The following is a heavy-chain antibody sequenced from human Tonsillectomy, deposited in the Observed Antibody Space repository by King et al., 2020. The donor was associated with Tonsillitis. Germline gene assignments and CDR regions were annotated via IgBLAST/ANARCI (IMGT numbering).Heavy chain of an antibody. CDR2: ISYDGSNK. CDR1: GFTFSSYG. Sequence: VQLVESGGGVVQPGRSLRLSCAASGFTFSSYGMHWVRQAPGKGLEWVAVISYDGSNKYYADSVKGRFTISRDNSKNTLYLQMNRLRAEDTAVYYCAKGSNWNYRAYFDYWGQGTLVTVSS. D-gene: IGHD1-7*01. CDR3: AKGSNWNYRAYFDY. J-gene: IGHJ4*02. V-gene: IGHV3-30*18.